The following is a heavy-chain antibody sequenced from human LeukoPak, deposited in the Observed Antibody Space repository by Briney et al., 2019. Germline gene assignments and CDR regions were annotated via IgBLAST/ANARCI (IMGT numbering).Heavy chain of an antibody. CDR2: ISYDGSNK. CDR1: GFTFSSYA. V-gene: IGHV3-30*14. CDR3: ATSGGRSGYYFFFDY. D-gene: IGHD3-22*01. J-gene: IGHJ4*02. Sequence: GGSLRLSCAASGFTFSSYAMHWVRQAPGKGLEWVAVISYDGSNKYYADSVKGRFTISRDNSKNTLYLQMGSLRAEDMAVYYCATSGGRSGYYFFFDYWGQGTLVTVSS.